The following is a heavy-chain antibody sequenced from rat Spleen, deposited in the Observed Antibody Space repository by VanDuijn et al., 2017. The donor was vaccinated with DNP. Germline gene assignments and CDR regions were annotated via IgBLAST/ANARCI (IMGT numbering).Heavy chain of an antibody. Sequence: EGQLVESGGGLVQPGRSMKLPCAASGFTFSDYGMSWVLQAPTRVLEWVASISSDVHFIYYRESVRGRFTLSRDNAKRVFYLQMASLRSEDTATYYCAKDAFDYWGQGVMVTVCS. J-gene: IGHJ2*01. CDR3: AKDAFDY. V-gene: IGHV5-20*01. CDR2: ISSDVHFI. CDR1: GFTFSDYG.